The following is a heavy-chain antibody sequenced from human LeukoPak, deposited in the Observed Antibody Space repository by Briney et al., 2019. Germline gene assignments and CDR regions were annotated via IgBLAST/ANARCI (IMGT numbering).Heavy chain of an antibody. Sequence: ASVKVSCKASGGTFSSYAISWVRQAPGQGLEWMGGIIPIFGTANYAQKFQGRVTITADKSTSTAYMELSRLRSDDTAVYYCARDIGLGEFALYYYYMDVWGKGTTVTVSS. V-gene: IGHV1-69*06. D-gene: IGHD3-16*01. CDR3: ARDIGLGEFALYYYYMDV. CDR2: IIPIFGTA. J-gene: IGHJ6*03. CDR1: GGTFSSYA.